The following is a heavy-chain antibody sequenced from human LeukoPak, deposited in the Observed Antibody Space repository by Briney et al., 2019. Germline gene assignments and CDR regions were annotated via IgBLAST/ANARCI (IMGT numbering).Heavy chain of an antibody. J-gene: IGHJ4*02. CDR2: INDYAGST. D-gene: IGHD3-22*01. V-gene: IGHV3-23*01. CDR3: GRAAYNSNGYTANHDY. Sequence: GSLRLSCAAFGFTFSSYAMSWVRQAPGKGLEWVSSINDYAGSTYYAVSVKGRFTISRDNFKNTLYLQMNNLRAEDTAVYYCGRAAYNSNGYTANHDYWGQGTLVTVSS. CDR1: GFTFSSYA.